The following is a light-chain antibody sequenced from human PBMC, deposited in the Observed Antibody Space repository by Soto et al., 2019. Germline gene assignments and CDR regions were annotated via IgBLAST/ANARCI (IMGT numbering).Light chain of an antibody. CDR1: QYIGSA. CDR2: DAS. CDR3: QQCGDRPRT. Sequence: EVVLTQSPATLSVSPGDRATLSCRASQYIGSAVAWYHRRSGQAPRLLIFDASIRVPTTPARFSGSVSGTEFTLTISSLESEDFAVYFCQQCGDRPRTFGQGTKVDIK. J-gene: IGKJ1*01. V-gene: IGKV3-15*01.